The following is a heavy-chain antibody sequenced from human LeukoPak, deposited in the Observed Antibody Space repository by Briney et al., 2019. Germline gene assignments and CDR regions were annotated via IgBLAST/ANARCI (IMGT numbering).Heavy chain of an antibody. CDR2: INPYSGGT. V-gene: IGHV1-2*02. Sequence: ASVKVSCKTSGYTFTDYYLNWVRQAPGQGLEWMGWINPYSGGTNFAQKFQGRVTMTRDTSISTAYMELSRLRSDDTAVYYCARVDTPIAAAGKSGAYNWFDPWGQGTLVTVSS. CDR3: ARVDTPIAAAGKSGAYNWFDP. CDR1: GYTFTDYY. D-gene: IGHD6-13*01. J-gene: IGHJ5*02.